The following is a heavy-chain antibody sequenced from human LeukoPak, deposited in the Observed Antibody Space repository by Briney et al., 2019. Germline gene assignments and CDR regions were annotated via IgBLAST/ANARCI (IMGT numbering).Heavy chain of an antibody. D-gene: IGHD3-22*01. CDR1: GFTFSSYS. CDR3: AREGYYDSSRYFDL. J-gene: IGHJ2*01. V-gene: IGHV3-66*01. CDR2: IYSGGST. Sequence: GGSLRLSCAASGFTFSSYSMNWVRQAPGKGLEWVSVIYSGGSTYYADSVKGRFTISRDNSKNTLYLQMNSLRAEDTAVYYCAREGYYDSSRYFDLWGRGTLVTVSS.